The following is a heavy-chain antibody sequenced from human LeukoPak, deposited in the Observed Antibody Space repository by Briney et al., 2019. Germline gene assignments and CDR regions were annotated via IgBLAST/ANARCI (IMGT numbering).Heavy chain of an antibody. CDR2: IWYDASNK. CDR3: VRGVGVSRFNYLDP. CDR1: RFTFSSFG. Sequence: GGSLRLSCAASRFTFSSFGMHWVRQAPGKGLEWVAVIWYDASNKYYADSVKGRFTISRDNSKNTLYLHMNSLRDDDTAVYYCVRGVGVSRFNYLDPWGQGTLVIVSS. D-gene: IGHD1-7*01. J-gene: IGHJ5*02. V-gene: IGHV3-33*01.